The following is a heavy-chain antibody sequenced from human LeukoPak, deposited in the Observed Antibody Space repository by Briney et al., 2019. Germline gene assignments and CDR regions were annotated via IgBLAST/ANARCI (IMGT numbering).Heavy chain of an antibody. Sequence: SETLSLTCSVSGVSISTYYWIWIRQPPAKGLEWMGFFSYSGSTKYDPSLKSRVTMSVDTSKNQFSLKLSSVTAADTAVYYCARMYSGTSYYFDYWGQGTLVTVSS. CDR2: FSYSGST. D-gene: IGHD1-26*01. V-gene: IGHV4-59*01. CDR1: GVSISTYY. J-gene: IGHJ4*02. CDR3: ARMYSGTSYYFDY.